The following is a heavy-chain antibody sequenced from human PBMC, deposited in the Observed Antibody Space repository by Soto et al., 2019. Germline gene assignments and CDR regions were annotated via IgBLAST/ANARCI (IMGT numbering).Heavy chain of an antibody. J-gene: IGHJ5*02. CDR3: ARDLRATILHVAPTNLFDP. Sequence: SETLSLPCTVSGGSISSQYWSWIRKPPGKGLVWIGSINYSGTTNYNPSLKSRVTISVDTSKNQFFLRLTSVTAADTAVYYCARDLRATILHVAPTNLFDPWGQGALVTVSS. CDR2: INYSGTT. V-gene: IGHV4-59*11. D-gene: IGHD5-12*01. CDR1: GGSISSQY.